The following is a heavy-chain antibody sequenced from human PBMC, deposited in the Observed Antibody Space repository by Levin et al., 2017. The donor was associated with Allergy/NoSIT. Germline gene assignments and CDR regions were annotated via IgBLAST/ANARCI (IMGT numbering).Heavy chain of an antibody. V-gene: IGHV6-1*01. J-gene: IGHJ4*02. CDR2: TYYRSKWYN. Sequence: SQTLSLTCAISGDSVSSNSAAWNWIRQSPSRGLEWLGRTYYRSKWYNDYAVSVKSRITINPDTSKNQFSLQLNSVTPEDTAVYYCAREDLGGIAAAGTVGFDYWGQGTLVTVSS. CDR3: AREDLGGIAAAGTVGFDY. CDR1: GDSVSSNSAA. D-gene: IGHD6-13*01.